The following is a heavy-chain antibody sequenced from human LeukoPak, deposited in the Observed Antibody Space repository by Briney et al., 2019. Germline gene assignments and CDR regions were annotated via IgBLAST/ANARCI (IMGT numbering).Heavy chain of an antibody. J-gene: IGHJ4*02. CDR2: IRFDGSNK. Sequence: GGSLRLSCAASRFTFNNYGMHWVRQAPGKGLEWVAFIRFDGSNKYYADSVKGRFTISRDNSKNTLYLQMNSLRAENTAVYYCAKLGEGGYGYDYLPYYFDYWGQGTLVTVPS. CDR3: AKLGEGGYGYDYLPYYFDY. CDR1: RFTFNNYG. V-gene: IGHV3-30*02. D-gene: IGHD5-18*01.